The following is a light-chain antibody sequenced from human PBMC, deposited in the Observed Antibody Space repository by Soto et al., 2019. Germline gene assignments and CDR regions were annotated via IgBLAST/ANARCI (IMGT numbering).Light chain of an antibody. CDR2: YDS. V-gene: IGLV3-21*04. J-gene: IGLJ2*01. Sequence: SYELTQPPSVSVAPGKTARITCGGNNIGSKSVHWYQQKPGQAPVLVIYYDSTRPSGIPERFSGSNSGNTATLTISRVEAGDEADYFCQVWDSSSDRFGGGTKLTVL. CDR3: QVWDSSSDR. CDR1: NIGSKS.